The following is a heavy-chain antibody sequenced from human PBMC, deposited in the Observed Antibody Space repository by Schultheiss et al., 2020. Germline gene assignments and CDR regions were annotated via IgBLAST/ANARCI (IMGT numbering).Heavy chain of an antibody. CDR3: ARDLSDSSGYYDY. J-gene: IGHJ4*02. CDR2: FYYSGST. V-gene: IGHV4-39*02. Sequence: GSLRLSCTVSRDSISSSSVHWGWIRQSPGKGLEWIAHFYYSGSTSTYYNPSLKSRVTISVDRSKNQFSLKLSSVTAAETAVYYCARDLSDSSGYYDYWGQGTLVTVSS. CDR1: RDSISSSSVH. D-gene: IGHD3-22*01.